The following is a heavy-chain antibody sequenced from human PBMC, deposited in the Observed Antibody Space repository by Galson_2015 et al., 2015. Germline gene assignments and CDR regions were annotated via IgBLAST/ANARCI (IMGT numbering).Heavy chain of an antibody. CDR2: FDPEDGET. Sequence: SVKVSCKVSGYTLTEYSMHWVRQAPGKGLEWMGGFDPEDGETIYAQKFQGRVTMTEDTSTDTAYMELSSLRSEDTAAYYCATWTRDSGSFDYWGPRTLVTVSS. CDR1: GYTLTEYS. V-gene: IGHV1-24*01. D-gene: IGHD1-26*01. CDR3: ATWTRDSGSFDY. J-gene: IGHJ4*02.